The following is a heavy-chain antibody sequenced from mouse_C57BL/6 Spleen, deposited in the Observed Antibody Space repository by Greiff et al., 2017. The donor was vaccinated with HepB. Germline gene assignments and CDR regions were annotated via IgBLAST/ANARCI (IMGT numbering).Heavy chain of an antibody. CDR2: IRSKSNNYAT. V-gene: IGHV10-1*01. CDR3: VRQGIYYYGSSLDV. D-gene: IGHD1-1*01. Sequence: EVQVVESGGGLVQPKGSLKLSCAASGFSFNTYAMNWVRQAPGKGLEWVARIRSKSNNYATYYADSVKDRFTISRDDSESMLYLQMNNLKTEDTAMYYCVRQGIYYYGSSLDVWGTGTTVTVSS. CDR1: GFSFNTYA. J-gene: IGHJ1*03.